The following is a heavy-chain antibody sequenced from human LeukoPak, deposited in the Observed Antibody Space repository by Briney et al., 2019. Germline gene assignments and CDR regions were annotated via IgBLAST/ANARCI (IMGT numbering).Heavy chain of an antibody. Sequence: SETLSLTCTVSGGSISDSSSYWDWIRQPPGKGLEWIANIYFTGSTYYSPSLKSRFTISIDTSKNQFSLRLNSVTAADTAVYYCARGPWQQLAHFDNWGQGTLVTVSS. CDR3: ARGPWQQLAHFDN. CDR2: IYFTGST. V-gene: IGHV4-39*07. J-gene: IGHJ4*02. D-gene: IGHD6-13*01. CDR1: GGSISDSSSY.